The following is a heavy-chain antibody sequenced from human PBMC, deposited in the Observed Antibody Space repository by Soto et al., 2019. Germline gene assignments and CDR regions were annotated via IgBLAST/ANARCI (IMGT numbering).Heavy chain of an antibody. CDR2: IFDSGST. CDR1: GGSISGGVYY. Sequence: QVQLQESGPGLVKPSQTLSLTCTVSGGSISGGVYYWRWIRQPPGKGLEWIGYIFDSGSTYYNPSLKSRVTISVDTSKNQFSLRLSSVTAADTAVYYCAREIIPLTTDWYFDLWGRGTLVTVSS. V-gene: IGHV4-30-4*01. J-gene: IGHJ2*01. CDR3: AREIIPLTTDWYFDL. D-gene: IGHD4-17*01.